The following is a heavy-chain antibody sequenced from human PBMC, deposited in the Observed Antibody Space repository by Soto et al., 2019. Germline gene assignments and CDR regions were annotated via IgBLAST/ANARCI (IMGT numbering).Heavy chain of an antibody. CDR2: MHPNRGNT. J-gene: IGHJ5*02. V-gene: IGHV1-8*01. CDR3: ARKRRDSSSWYNWFDP. CDR1: GYTFTSYD. D-gene: IGHD6-13*01. Sequence: QVQLVQSGAEVKKPGASVKVSCKASGYTFTSYDINWVRQATGQGLEWVGWMHPNRGNTGSAQKSQGRVTMTNNTYIPTAYIELSSLRSEDTAVYYCARKRRDSSSWYNWFDPWGQGTLVTVSS.